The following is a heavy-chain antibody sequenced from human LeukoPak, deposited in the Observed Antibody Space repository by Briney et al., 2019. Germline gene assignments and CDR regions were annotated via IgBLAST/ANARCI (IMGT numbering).Heavy chain of an antibody. CDR3: ARDQPGGGYFDY. J-gene: IGHJ4*02. Sequence: PSETLSLTCTVSGGSISSGGYYWSWIRQHPGKGLEWIGYIYYSGSTYYNPSLKSRVTISVDTSKNQFSLKLSSVTAADTAVYYCARDQPGGGYFDYWGQGTLVTVSP. CDR1: GGSISSGGYY. CDR2: IYYSGST. D-gene: IGHD3-16*01. V-gene: IGHV4-31*03.